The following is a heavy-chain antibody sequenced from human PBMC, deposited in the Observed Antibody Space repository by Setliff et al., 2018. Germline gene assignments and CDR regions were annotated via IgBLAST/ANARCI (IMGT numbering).Heavy chain of an antibody. CDR3: AREGVDTRSSTDYRYYMDV. Sequence: SVKVSCKASGATFSSHGISWVRQAPGQGLEWMGGTIPIFGSTNYAQKFQDRVTIITDESTSTAYMELSSLRTEDTAVYYCAREGVDTRSSTDYRYYMDVWGKGTTVTVSS. CDR2: TIPIFGST. CDR1: GATFSSHG. J-gene: IGHJ6*03. D-gene: IGHD5-18*01. V-gene: IGHV1-69*05.